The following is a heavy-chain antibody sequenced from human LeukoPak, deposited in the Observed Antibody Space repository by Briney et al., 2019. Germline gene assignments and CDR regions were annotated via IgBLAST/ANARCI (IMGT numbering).Heavy chain of an antibody. Sequence: SETLSLTCTVSGGSISRSTYYWGWIRQPPGKGLEWIGSIYYTGSTYYNPSLKSRVTISVDTSKNHIYLKLTSVTAADTAVYYCTRGDPAVASFGYWGQGTLVTVSS. D-gene: IGHD6-19*01. J-gene: IGHJ4*02. V-gene: IGHV4-39*02. CDR1: GGSISRSTYY. CDR2: IYYTGST. CDR3: TRGDPAVASFGY.